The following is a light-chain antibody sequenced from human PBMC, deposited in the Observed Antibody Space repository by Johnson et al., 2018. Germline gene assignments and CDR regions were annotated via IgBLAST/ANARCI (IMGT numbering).Light chain of an antibody. J-gene: IGLJ1*01. V-gene: IGLV1-51*02. CDR3: GTWDSSPSAGNG. CDR2: ENN. CDR1: SSNIGNNY. Sequence: QSVLTQPPSVSAAPVQKVTISCSGSSSNIGNNYVSWYQQLPGTAPKLLIYENNKRPSGIPDRFSGSKSGTSATLGITGLQTGDEADYYCGTWDSSPSAGNGFGTGTKVTVL.